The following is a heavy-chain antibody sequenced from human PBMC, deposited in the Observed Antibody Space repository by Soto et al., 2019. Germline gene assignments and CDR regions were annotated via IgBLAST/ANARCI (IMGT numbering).Heavy chain of an antibody. CDR1: GFTFSSYA. CDR3: AKAYSNSWPNDWFDP. V-gene: IGHV3-23*01. D-gene: IGHD6-13*01. Sequence: EVQLLESGGGWLQPGGSLRLSCAASGFTFSSYAMNWVRQAPGKGLEWVSGITGSGAGSYYSASVKGRFTISRDNSKNTLYLQMNSPRAEDTAVYYCAKAYSNSWPNDWFDPWGQGTLVTVSS. CDR2: ITGSGAGS. J-gene: IGHJ5*02.